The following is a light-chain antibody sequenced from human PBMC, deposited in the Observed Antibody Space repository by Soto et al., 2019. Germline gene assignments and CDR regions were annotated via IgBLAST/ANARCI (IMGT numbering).Light chain of an antibody. V-gene: IGKV3-15*01. J-gene: IGKJ1*01. CDR1: KTVPSN. Sequence: EIVLTQSQGTLCLSPLEGACLXRMPIKTVPSNYLAWYQQKPGQPPRLLIYDASTRGTDIPARFTGSGSGTDFTLTISSLQSEDFAVYYCQQYNNWPPTWTFGQGTKVDIK. CDR3: QQYNNWPPTWT. CDR2: DAS.